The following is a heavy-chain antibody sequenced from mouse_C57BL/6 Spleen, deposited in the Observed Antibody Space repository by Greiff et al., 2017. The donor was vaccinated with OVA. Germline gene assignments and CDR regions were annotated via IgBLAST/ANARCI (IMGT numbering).Heavy chain of an antibody. CDR1: GFSLTSYG. V-gene: IGHV2-6*03. D-gene: IGHD2-1*01. CDR2: IWSDGST. CDR3: ARGIYYGNYGAMDY. Sequence: VKLQESGPGLVAPSQSLSITCTVSGFSLTSYGVHWVRQPPGKGLEWLVVIWSDGSTTYNSALKSRLSISKDNSKSQVFLKMNSLQTDDTAMYYCARGIYYGNYGAMDYWGQGTSVTVSS. J-gene: IGHJ4*01.